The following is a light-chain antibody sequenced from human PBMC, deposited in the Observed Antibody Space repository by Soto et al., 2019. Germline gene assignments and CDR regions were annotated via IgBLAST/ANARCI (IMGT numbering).Light chain of an antibody. J-gene: IGLJ3*02. Sequence: QSVLTRAPSASGTPGQRVTIPCSGSSSNIGSNYVYWYQQLPGTAPKLLIYRNNQRPSGVPDRFSGSKSGTSASLAISGLRSVDEADYYCAAWDDSLSGPVFGGGTQLTVL. CDR1: SSNIGSNY. V-gene: IGLV1-47*01. CDR3: AAWDDSLSGPV. CDR2: RNN.